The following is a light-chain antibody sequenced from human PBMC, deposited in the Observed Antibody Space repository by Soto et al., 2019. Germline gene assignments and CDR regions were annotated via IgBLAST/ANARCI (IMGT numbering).Light chain of an antibody. Sequence: DIQMTQSPSTLSASVGDRVTITCRASQSISSWLAWYQQKPGNAPNLLIYMASTLESGVPSRFSGSGSGTEVTLTITSLQPDDFATYYCQQYNVYSPTFGQGTKVEI. CDR2: MAS. J-gene: IGKJ1*01. CDR1: QSISSW. CDR3: QQYNVYSPT. V-gene: IGKV1-5*03.